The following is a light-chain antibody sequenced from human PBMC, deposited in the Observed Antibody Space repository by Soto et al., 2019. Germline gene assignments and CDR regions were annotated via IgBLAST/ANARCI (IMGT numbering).Light chain of an antibody. CDR3: VTWDSTPSASV. V-gene: IGLV1-51*01. CDR1: GSNIDNNY. J-gene: IGLJ1*01. Sequence: QSPLTQPPSASAAPGQKVTISCSGSGSNIDNNYVPWDQQAPGTAPKLLHYDTNKRPSGIPARFSGSKSGTSATLGITGLQTGDEADYYWVTWDSTPSASVFGTGTKATVL. CDR2: DTN.